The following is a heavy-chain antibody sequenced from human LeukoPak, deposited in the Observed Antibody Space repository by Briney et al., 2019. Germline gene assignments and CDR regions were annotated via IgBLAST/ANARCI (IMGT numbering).Heavy chain of an antibody. J-gene: IGHJ3*02. Sequence: SETLSLTCTVSGGSISSSSYYWGWIRQPPGNGLEWIGSIYYSGSTYYNPSLKSRVTISVDTSKNQFSLELSSVTAAETAVSYCARRSALSGLRADDAFDIWGQGTMVTVSS. CDR2: IYYSGST. V-gene: IGHV4-39*07. CDR3: ARRSALSGLRADDAFDI. CDR1: GGSISSSSYY. D-gene: IGHD5-12*01.